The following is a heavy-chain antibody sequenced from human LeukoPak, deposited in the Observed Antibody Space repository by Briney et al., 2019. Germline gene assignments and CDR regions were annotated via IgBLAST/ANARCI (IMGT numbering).Heavy chain of an antibody. D-gene: IGHD7-27*01. CDR3: ASRKLGNDY. CDR2: IYYTGSS. Sequence: SETLSLTCTVSGGSVSDYYWSWIRQSPGKGLEWIGYIYYTGSSSYNPSLRSRVTISADTSKNQFSLKLSSVTAADTAVYYCASRKLGNDYWGQGTLATVSS. V-gene: IGHV4-59*02. J-gene: IGHJ4*01. CDR1: GGSVSDYY.